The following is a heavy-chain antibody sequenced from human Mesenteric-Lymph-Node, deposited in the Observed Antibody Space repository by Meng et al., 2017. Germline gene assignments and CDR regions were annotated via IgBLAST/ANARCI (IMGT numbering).Heavy chain of an antibody. D-gene: IGHD3-3*01. CDR1: CCHNSSYY. CDR3: ARGQKGYDDL. Sequence: VEHGGAGPGVGVPSVPLSSTSTFPCCHNSSYYWRWTRQPPGKGLEWIGSIYSSASTNYNPPLKSRVTISVDTSKRQFSLKLSCVTAADTAVDYCARGQKGYDDLWGRGTLVTVSS. J-gene: IGHJ2*01. CDR2: IYSSAST. V-gene: IGHV4-59*08.